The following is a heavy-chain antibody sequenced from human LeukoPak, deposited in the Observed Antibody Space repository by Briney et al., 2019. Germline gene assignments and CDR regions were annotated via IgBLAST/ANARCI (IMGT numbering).Heavy chain of an antibody. D-gene: IGHD3-9*01. Sequence: ASVKVSCKASGYTFTSYGISWVRQAPGQGLEWMGWISAYNGNTNYAQKLQGRVTMTTDTSTSTAYMELRSLRSDDTAVYYCAGDYRNYDILTGYRYYFDYWAREPWSPSPQ. V-gene: IGHV1-18*01. CDR3: AGDYRNYDILTGYRYYFDY. J-gene: IGHJ4*02. CDR1: GYTFTSYG. CDR2: ISAYNGNT.